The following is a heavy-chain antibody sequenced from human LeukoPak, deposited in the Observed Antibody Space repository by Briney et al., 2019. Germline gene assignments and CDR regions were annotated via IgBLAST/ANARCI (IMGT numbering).Heavy chain of an antibody. CDR3: ARTHYYDSSGYEGSYYFDY. V-gene: IGHV4-34*01. CDR2: INHSGST. J-gene: IGHJ4*02. CDR1: DDSISSSY. D-gene: IGHD3-22*01. Sequence: PSETLSLTCHVSDDSISSSYWSWIRQPPGKGLEWIGEINHSGSTNYNPSLKSRVTISVDTSKNQFSLKLSSVTAADTAVYYCARTHYYDSSGYEGSYYFDYWGQGTLVTVSS.